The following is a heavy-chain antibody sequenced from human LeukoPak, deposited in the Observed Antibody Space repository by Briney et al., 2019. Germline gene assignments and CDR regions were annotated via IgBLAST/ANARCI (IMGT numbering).Heavy chain of an antibody. V-gene: IGHV3-7*01. J-gene: IGHJ6*04. CDR1: GFSVSRYW. D-gene: IGHD3-10*02. CDR2: IKQDESEK. Sequence: GGSLRLSCAASGFSVSRYWMSWVRQAPGEGLEWVANIKQDESEKDYVDSVRGRFTISRDNAKNSLYLQMNSLRAEDTAVYYCAELGIAMIGGVWGKGTTVTISS. CDR3: AELGIAMIGGV.